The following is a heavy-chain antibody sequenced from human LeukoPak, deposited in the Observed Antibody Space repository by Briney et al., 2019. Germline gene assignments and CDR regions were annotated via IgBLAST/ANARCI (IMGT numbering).Heavy chain of an antibody. V-gene: IGHV3-48*04. J-gene: IGHJ5*02. CDR3: AKDLRIVEPGSDPTTSP. D-gene: IGHD1-14*01. CDR1: GFTFSSYS. CDR2: ISSSSSTI. Sequence: GGSLRLSCAASGFTFSSYSMNWVRQAPGKGLEWVSYISSSSSTIYYADSVKGRFTISRDNAKNSLYLQMNSLRAEDTAVYYCAKDLRIVEPGSDPTTSPWGQGTLVTVSS.